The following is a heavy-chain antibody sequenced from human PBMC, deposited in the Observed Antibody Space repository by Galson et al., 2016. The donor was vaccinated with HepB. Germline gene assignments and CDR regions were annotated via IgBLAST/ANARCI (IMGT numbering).Heavy chain of an antibody. V-gene: IGHV1-18*01. Sequence: SVKVSCKASGYTFTSYGITWLRQAPGQGLEWMGWISGNNDHTNYAQKFQGRITMTADTSSSTVYLELTSLIFEDTAVYYCATDVSYCRSTSCSDDFWGQGTLVTV. CDR3: ATDVSYCRSTSCSDDF. CDR1: GYTFTSYG. J-gene: IGHJ4*02. D-gene: IGHD2-2*01. CDR2: ISGNNDHT.